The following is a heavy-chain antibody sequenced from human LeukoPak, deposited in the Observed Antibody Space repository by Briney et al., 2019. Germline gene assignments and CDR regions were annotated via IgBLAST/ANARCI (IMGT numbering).Heavy chain of an antibody. J-gene: IGHJ4*02. CDR1: GGSISSSNW. CDR3: ARDRVRGNSNPFFDY. CDR2: IYHSGST. D-gene: IGHD4-11*01. Sequence: SETLSLTCAVSGGSISSSNWWSWVRQPPGKGLEWIGEIYHSGSTNYNPSLKSRVTISVDTSKNQFSLKLSSVTAADTAVYYCARDRVRGNSNPFFDYWGQGTLVTVSS. V-gene: IGHV4-4*02.